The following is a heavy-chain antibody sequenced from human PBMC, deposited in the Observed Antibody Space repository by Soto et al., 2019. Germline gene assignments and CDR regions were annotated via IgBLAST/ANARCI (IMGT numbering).Heavy chain of an antibody. J-gene: IGHJ3*02. Sequence: ASVKVSCKASGYSFSSYFIHWVRQAPGHGLEWMGIISPSGGITNYAKKFQGRVTMTRDTSTSTAYMELSRLRSDDTAVYYCARALLLRYFDIWGQGTMVTVPS. V-gene: IGHV1-46*01. CDR3: ARALLLRYFDI. CDR1: GYSFSSYF. D-gene: IGHD3-9*01. CDR2: ISPSGGIT.